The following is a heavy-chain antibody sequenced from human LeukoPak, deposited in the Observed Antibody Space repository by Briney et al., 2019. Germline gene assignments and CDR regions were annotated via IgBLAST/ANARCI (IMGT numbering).Heavy chain of an antibody. CDR1: GGSISSGDYY. CDR3: ATQKRGTVAYYYYYMDV. CDR2: IYYSGST. Sequence: SETLSLTCTVSGGSISSGDYYWSWIRQPPGKGLEWIGYIYYSGSTNYNPSLKSRVTISVDTSKNQFSLKLSSVTAADTAVYYCATQKRGTVAYYYYYMDVWGKGTTVTVSS. J-gene: IGHJ6*03. V-gene: IGHV4-61*08. D-gene: IGHD1-1*01.